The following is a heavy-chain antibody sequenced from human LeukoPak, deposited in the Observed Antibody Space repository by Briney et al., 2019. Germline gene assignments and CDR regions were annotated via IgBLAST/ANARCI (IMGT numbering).Heavy chain of an antibody. CDR3: ARQMAVAGDFDY. D-gene: IGHD6-19*01. CDR1: GRSISSYY. J-gene: IGHJ4*02. CDR2: IFYTGSS. V-gene: IGHV4-59*08. Sequence: SETLSLTCTVSGRSISSYYWSWIRQPPGKGLEWIASIFYTGSSSYNPSLKTRVTISVDTSKNQLFLKLSSVTAADTAVYYCARQMAVAGDFDYWGQGTLVTVSS.